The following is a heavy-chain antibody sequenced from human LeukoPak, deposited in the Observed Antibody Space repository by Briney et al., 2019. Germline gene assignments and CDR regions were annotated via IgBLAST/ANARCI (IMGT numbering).Heavy chain of an antibody. CDR1: GSTFSNHW. V-gene: IGHV3-23*01. CDR2: ISGSGGST. Sequence: GGSLRVSCAASGSTFSNHWMSWVRQAPGKGLEWVSAISGSGGSTYYADSVKGWFTISRDNSKNTLYLQMNSLRAEDTAVYYCAKGAIFGVVITNFDYWGQGTLVTVSS. D-gene: IGHD3-3*01. CDR3: AKGAIFGVVITNFDY. J-gene: IGHJ4*02.